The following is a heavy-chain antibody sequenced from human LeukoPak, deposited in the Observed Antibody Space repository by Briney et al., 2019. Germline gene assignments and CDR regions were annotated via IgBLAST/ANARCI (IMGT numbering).Heavy chain of an antibody. CDR3: ATLPYGSGPTYGDY. Sequence: GGSLRLSCAASGFTFSSYAMSWVRQAPGKGLEWVSAISGSGGSTYYADSVKGRLTISGDNSKNTLYLQMNSLRAEDTAVYYCATLPYGSGPTYGDYWGQGTLVTVSS. CDR2: ISGSGGST. V-gene: IGHV3-23*01. D-gene: IGHD3-10*01. CDR1: GFTFSSYA. J-gene: IGHJ4*02.